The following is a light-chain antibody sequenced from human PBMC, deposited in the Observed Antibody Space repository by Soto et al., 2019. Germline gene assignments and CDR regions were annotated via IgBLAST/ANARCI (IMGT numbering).Light chain of an antibody. CDR2: DAS. Sequence: DLQMTQSPSTLSASVGDRVTITCRASQSISNWLAWYQQKPGNAPKLLIYDASSLESGVPSRFSGSGSETEFSLTISSLQPDDFATYYCQQYNSYSHTFGQGTKVDIK. CDR3: QQYNSYSHT. V-gene: IGKV1-5*01. CDR1: QSISNW. J-gene: IGKJ1*01.